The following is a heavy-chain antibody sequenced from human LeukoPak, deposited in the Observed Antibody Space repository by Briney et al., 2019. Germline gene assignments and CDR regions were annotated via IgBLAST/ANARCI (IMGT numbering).Heavy chain of an antibody. D-gene: IGHD5-18*01. CDR1: GGTFSSYA. J-gene: IGHJ3*02. CDR3: ARGTVDTAMARSSNAFDI. CDR2: IIPILGIA. Sequence: SVKVSCKASGGTFSSYAISWVQQAPGQGLEWMGRIIPILGIANYAQKFQGRVTITAHKSTSTAYMELSSLRSEDTAVYYCARGTVDTAMARSSNAFDIWGQGTMVTVSS. V-gene: IGHV1-69*04.